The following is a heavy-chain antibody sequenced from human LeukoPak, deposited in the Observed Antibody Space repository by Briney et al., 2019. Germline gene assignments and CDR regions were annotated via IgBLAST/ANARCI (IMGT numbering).Heavy chain of an antibody. D-gene: IGHD3-22*01. CDR2: INAGNGNT. CDR3: ASRYDSSGYDYYGMDV. Sequence: ASVKVSCKASGYTFTSYAMHWVRQAPGQRLEWMGWINAGNGNTKYSQKFQGRVTITRDTSASTAYMELSSLRSEDTAVYYCASRYDSSGYDYYGMDVWGQRTTVTVSS. CDR1: GYTFTSYA. V-gene: IGHV1-3*01. J-gene: IGHJ6*02.